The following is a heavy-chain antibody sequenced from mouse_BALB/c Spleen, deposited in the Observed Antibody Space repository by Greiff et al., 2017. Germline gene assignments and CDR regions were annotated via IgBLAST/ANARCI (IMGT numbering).Heavy chain of an antibody. CDR1: GFAFSSYD. Sequence: DVKLVESGGGLVKPGGSLKLSCAASGFAFSSYDMSWVRQTPEKRLEWVAYISSGGGSTYYPDTVKGRFTISRDNAKNTLYLQMSSLKSEDTAMYYCARHDYGNYWFAYWGQGTLVTVSA. CDR2: ISSGGGST. D-gene: IGHD2-1*01. V-gene: IGHV5-12-1*01. J-gene: IGHJ3*01. CDR3: ARHDYGNYWFAY.